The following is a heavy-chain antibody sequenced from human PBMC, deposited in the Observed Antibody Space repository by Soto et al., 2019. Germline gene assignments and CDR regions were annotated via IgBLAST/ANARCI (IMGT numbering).Heavy chain of an antibody. CDR3: ARVTATMGINWFDP. Sequence: SVKVSCKASGGTFSSYAISWVRQAPGQGLEWMGGIIPIFGTANYAQKFQGRVTITADKSTSTAYMELSSLRSEDTAVYYCARVTATMGINWFDPWGQGTLGTVSS. CDR2: IIPIFGTA. D-gene: IGHD6-25*01. V-gene: IGHV1-69*06. J-gene: IGHJ5*02. CDR1: GGTFSSYA.